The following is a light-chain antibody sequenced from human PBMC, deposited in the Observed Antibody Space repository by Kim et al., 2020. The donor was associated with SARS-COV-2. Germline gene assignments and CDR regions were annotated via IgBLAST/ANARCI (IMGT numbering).Light chain of an antibody. Sequence: GQSITISCTGTSSDVGGYNYVSWYQQHPGKAPKLMIYDVSNRPSGVSNRFSGSKYGNTASLTITGLQAEDEADYYCMSFTSRNTYVFGTATKVTVL. CDR3: MSFTSRNTYV. V-gene: IGLV2-14*03. J-gene: IGLJ1*01. CDR1: SSDVGGYNY. CDR2: DVS.